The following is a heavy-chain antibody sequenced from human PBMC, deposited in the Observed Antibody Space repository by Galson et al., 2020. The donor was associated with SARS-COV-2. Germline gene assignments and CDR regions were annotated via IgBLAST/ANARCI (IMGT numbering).Heavy chain of an antibody. CDR3: IRVALEGV. CDR2: IRSEANSHAT. Sequence: TGGSLRLSCAASGFVFSGSAIHWVRQASGKGLEWIGRIRSEANSHATAYGASVQGRFTISRDDSKNTAYLEMNSLKTEDTAVYYCIRVALEGVWGQGTTVTVSS. D-gene: IGHD1-1*01. CDR1: GFVFSGSA. J-gene: IGHJ6*02. V-gene: IGHV3-73*01.